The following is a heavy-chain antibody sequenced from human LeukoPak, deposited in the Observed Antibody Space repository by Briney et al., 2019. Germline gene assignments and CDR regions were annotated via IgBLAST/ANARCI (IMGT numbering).Heavy chain of an antibody. CDR3: ARAPSEIGGYYPEYFRH. CDR1: GFSFSSYW. J-gene: IGHJ1*01. Sequence: PGGSLRLSCAASGFSFSSYWMHWVRQAPGKGLVWVSRIKSDGKTNYADSVKGRFTISRDNAKNTVSLQMNSLRAEDTGVYYCARAPSEIGGYYPEYFRHWGQGNLVPVSS. V-gene: IGHV3-74*01. D-gene: IGHD3-22*01. CDR2: IKSDGKT.